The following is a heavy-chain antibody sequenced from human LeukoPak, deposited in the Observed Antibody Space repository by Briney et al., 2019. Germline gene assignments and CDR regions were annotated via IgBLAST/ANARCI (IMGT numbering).Heavy chain of an antibody. CDR2: ISNNGGYA. D-gene: IGHD2-15*01. J-gene: IGHJ4*02. CDR3: AKQLGYCSDGSCYFPY. Sequence: GGSLRLSCAAPGFTFSSSAMSWVRQAPGKGLEWVSAISNNGGYAYYADSVQGRFTISRDNSKSTLCLQMNSLRAEDTAVYYCAKQLGYCSDGSCYFPYWGQGTLVTVSS. CDR1: GFTFSSSA. V-gene: IGHV3-23*01.